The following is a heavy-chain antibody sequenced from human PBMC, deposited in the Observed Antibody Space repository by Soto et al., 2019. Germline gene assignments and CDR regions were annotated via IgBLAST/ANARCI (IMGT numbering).Heavy chain of an antibody. CDR3: AKDSNKYSSSLRGFYFDY. J-gene: IGHJ4*02. D-gene: IGHD4-4*01. CDR1: GFPFSSYV. Sequence: EVQLLESGGGLVQRGGSLRLSCAASGFPFSSYVMSWVRQAPGKGLEWVSGIIGGGRNTFYADSVKGRFTISRDNSNNTLLLQMNSLGAEDTAVYYCAKDSNKYSSSLRGFYFDYWGQGIGVTVSS. CDR2: IIGGGRNT. V-gene: IGHV3-23*01.